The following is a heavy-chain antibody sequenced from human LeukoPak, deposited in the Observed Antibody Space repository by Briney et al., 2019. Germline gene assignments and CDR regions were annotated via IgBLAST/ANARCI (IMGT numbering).Heavy chain of an antibody. D-gene: IGHD6-13*01. Sequence: GGSLRLSCAASGFTFSDYYMSWIRQAPGKGLEWVSCIGSSGSTIYYADSVKGRFTISRDNAKNSLYLQMNSLRAEDTAVYYCARVQGSSSWYGGYFDYWGQGTLVTVSS. J-gene: IGHJ4*02. V-gene: IGHV3-11*01. CDR2: IGSSGSTI. CDR1: GFTFSDYY. CDR3: ARVQGSSSWYGGYFDY.